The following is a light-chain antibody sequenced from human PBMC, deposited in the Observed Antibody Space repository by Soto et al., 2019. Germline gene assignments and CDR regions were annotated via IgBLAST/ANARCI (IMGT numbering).Light chain of an antibody. V-gene: IGKV1-27*01. J-gene: IGKJ4*01. CDR3: EKYNSALALT. CDR2: AAS. CDR1: QGISNY. Sequence: DIQMTQSPSSLSASVGDRVTITCRASQGISNYLAWYQQKPGKVPKLLIYAASTLQSGVRSRFSGSGSGTDFTLTISSLQPEDVATYYCEKYNSALALTFGGGTKVESK.